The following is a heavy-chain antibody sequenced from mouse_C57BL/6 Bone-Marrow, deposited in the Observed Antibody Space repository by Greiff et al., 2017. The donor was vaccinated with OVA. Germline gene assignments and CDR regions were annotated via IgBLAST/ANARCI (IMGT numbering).Heavy chain of an antibody. V-gene: IGHV2-2*01. J-gene: IGHJ4*01. Sequence: VQLQQSGPGLVQPSQSLSITCPVSGFSLTSYGVHWVRPSPGKGLEWLGVIWSGGSTDYNAAFISRLSISKDNSKSQVFFKMNSLQADDTAIYYCASRYYYGSRDYAMDYWGQGTSVTVSS. CDR2: IWSGGST. CDR3: ASRYYYGSRDYAMDY. CDR1: GFSLTSYG. D-gene: IGHD1-1*01.